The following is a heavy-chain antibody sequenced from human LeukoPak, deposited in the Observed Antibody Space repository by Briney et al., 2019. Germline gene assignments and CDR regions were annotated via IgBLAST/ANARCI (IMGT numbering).Heavy chain of an antibody. Sequence: GGSLRLSCVASGLPIGDFAMHWVRQAPGQGLEWVSLISGDGVSTFFADSVKGRFSISRDNSKNSLFLEMSSLRTEDTAMYYCARESGKFDYWGQGTLVAVSS. CDR2: ISGDGVST. CDR3: ARESGKFDY. J-gene: IGHJ4*02. CDR1: GLPIGDFA. V-gene: IGHV3-43*02.